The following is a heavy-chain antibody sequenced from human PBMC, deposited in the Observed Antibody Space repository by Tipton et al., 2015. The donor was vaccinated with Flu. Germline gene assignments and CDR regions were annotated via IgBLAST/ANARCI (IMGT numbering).Heavy chain of an antibody. V-gene: IGHV4-34*01. D-gene: IGHD1-20*01. J-gene: IGHJ5*02. CDR1: GASLTTHY. CDR2: ISHSGYT. Sequence: GLVKPSETLSLICDGYGASLTTHYWSWIRQPPGKGLEWIGEISHSGYTTYNPALESRVTISVDRSKNHFALKVTSVTAADTAVFYCARGPGEWITGAFAHWGQGVPVTVSS. CDR3: ARGPGEWITGAFAH.